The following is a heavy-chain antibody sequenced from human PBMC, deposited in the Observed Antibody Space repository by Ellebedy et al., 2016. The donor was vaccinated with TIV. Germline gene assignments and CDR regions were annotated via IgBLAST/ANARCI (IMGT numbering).Heavy chain of an antibody. V-gene: IGHV4-59*08. CDR1: GGYISDSS. Sequence: SETLSLTCTVSGGYISDSSWSWVSQPPGKGLEWIGDFYQNGRTNYNPSLKSRVTMSIDTSKNQFSLKLTSVTAADTAVYFCAKLGVHSTGWSPRYYLDQWGQGSLVTVSS. CDR2: FYQNGRT. J-gene: IGHJ4*02. D-gene: IGHD6-19*01. CDR3: AKLGVHSTGWSPRYYLDQ.